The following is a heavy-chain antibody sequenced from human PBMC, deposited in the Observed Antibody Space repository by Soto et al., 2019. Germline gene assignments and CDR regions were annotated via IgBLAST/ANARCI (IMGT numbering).Heavy chain of an antibody. D-gene: IGHD3-16*01. V-gene: IGHV3-74*01. Sequence: EVQLVESGGGLVQPGGSLRLSCAASGFTFSSYWMHWVRQVPGKGLMWVSRISPDGSDTSHADSVRGRFTISRDNAKNTLYLQMNSLRAEDTGVFYCALLGGMTPSPDAFDIWGQGTMVTVSS. J-gene: IGHJ3*02. CDR2: ISPDGSDT. CDR3: ALLGGMTPSPDAFDI. CDR1: GFTFSSYW.